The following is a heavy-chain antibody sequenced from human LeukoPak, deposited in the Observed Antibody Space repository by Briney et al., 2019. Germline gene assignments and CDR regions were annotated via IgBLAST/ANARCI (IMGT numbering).Heavy chain of an antibody. CDR2: VDPSDSYT. CDR3: ALIPGGSWAFDY. CDR1: GYSFTSYW. V-gene: IGHV5-10-1*01. J-gene: IGHJ4*02. D-gene: IGHD6-13*01. Sequence: GESLRISCKGSGYSFTSYWISWVRQMPGKGLEWMGRVDPSDSYTNYSPSFQGHVTISADKSISTAYMEVSSLRSDDTAVYYCALIPGGSWAFDYWGQGTLVTVSS.